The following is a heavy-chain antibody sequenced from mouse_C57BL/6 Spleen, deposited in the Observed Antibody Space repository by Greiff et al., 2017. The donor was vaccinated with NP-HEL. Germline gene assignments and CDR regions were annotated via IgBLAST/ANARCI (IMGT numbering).Heavy chain of an antibody. CDR2: ISDGGSYT. CDR3: ARGGDGYYYAMDY. J-gene: IGHJ4*01. Sequence: EVQRVESGGGLVKPGGSLKLSCAASGFTFSSYAMSWVRQTPEKRLEWVATISDGGSYTYYPDNVKGRFTISRDNAKNNLYLQMSHLKSEDTAMYYCARGGDGYYYAMDYWGQGTSVTVSS. CDR1: GFTFSSYA. V-gene: IGHV5-4*01. D-gene: IGHD2-3*01.